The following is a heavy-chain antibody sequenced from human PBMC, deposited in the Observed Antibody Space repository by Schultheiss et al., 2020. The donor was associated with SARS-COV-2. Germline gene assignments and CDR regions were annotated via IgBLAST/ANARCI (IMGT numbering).Heavy chain of an antibody. Sequence: SGPTLVKPTQTLTLTCTFSGFPLSTSGVGVGWIRQPPGKALDWLALIYWDDDKRYSPSLKSRLTITKDTSKNQVVLTMTNMDTVDTATYYCAHVDTAMDSIDYWGHGTLGTVSS. J-gene: IGHJ4*01. CDR1: GFPLSTSGVG. CDR2: IYWDDDK. V-gene: IGHV2-5*02. D-gene: IGHD5-18*01. CDR3: AHVDTAMDSIDY.